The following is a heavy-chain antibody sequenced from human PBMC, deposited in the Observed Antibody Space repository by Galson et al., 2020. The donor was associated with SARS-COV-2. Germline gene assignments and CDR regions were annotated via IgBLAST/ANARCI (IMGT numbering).Heavy chain of an antibody. CDR2: INHSGST. CDR3: ARGRQWLVPTRFDY. CDR1: GGSFSGYY. Sequence: SETLSLTCAVYGGSFSGYYWSWIRQPPGKGLEWIGEINHSGSTNYNPSLKSRVTISVDTSKNQFSLKLSSVTAADTAVYYCARGRQWLVPTRFDYWGQGTLVTVSS. J-gene: IGHJ4*02. D-gene: IGHD6-19*01. V-gene: IGHV4-34*01.